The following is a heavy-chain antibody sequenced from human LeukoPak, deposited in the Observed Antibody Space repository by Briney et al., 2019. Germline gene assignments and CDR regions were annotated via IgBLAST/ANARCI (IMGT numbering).Heavy chain of an antibody. CDR2: ISSSSSYI. V-gene: IGHV3-21*01. D-gene: IGHD3-3*01. J-gene: IGHJ5*02. CDR1: GFTFSSYS. Sequence: VGSLGLSCAASGFTFSSYSMNWVRQAPGKGLEWVSSISSSSSYIYYADSVKGRFTISRDNAKNSLYLQMNSLRAEDTAVYYCARDSQGYYDFWRGNHPSFDPWGQGTLVTVSS. CDR3: ARDSQGYYDFWRGNHPSFDP.